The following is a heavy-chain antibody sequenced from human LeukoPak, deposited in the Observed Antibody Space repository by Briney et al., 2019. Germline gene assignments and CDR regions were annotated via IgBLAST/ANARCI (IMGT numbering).Heavy chain of an antibody. D-gene: IGHD5-24*01. J-gene: IGHJ4*02. CDR1: GFTFSTYS. Sequence: PGGSLRLXCAASGFTFSTYSMNWVRQAPGKGLEWVSVISSSSTYIYYSDSVRGRFTISRDNAKNSLYLQMNSLRAEDTAVYYCARGDPHGAYYDYWGQGALVTVSS. CDR2: ISSSSTYI. CDR3: ARGDPHGAYYDY. V-gene: IGHV3-21*01.